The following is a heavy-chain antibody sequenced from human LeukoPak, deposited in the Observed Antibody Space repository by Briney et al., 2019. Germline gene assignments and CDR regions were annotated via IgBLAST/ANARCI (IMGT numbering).Heavy chain of an antibody. D-gene: IGHD3-22*01. CDR2: IFYSGST. CDR3: AREMYDSGGYRVSYFDY. CDR1: GGSISGYY. J-gene: IGHJ4*02. Sequence: SETLSLTCTVSGGSISGYYWSWIRQPPGKGLEWIGYIFYSGSTNYNPSLKSRVTISIDTSKNQFSLKLSSVTAADTAVYYCAREMYDSGGYRVSYFDYWGQGTLVTVSS. V-gene: IGHV4-59*12.